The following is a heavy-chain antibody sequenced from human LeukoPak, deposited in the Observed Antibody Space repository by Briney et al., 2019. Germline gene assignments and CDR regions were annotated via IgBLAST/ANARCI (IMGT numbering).Heavy chain of an antibody. CDR2: IYYSGST. Sequence: PSETLSLTCTVSGGSISSSSYYWGWIRQPPGKGLEWIGSIYYSGSTYYNPSLKSRVTISVDTSKNQFSLKLSSVTAADTAVYYCARGMLHVDYWGQGTLVTVSS. CDR3: ARGMLHVDY. V-gene: IGHV4-39*07. J-gene: IGHJ4*02. CDR1: GGSISSSSYY. D-gene: IGHD2-15*01.